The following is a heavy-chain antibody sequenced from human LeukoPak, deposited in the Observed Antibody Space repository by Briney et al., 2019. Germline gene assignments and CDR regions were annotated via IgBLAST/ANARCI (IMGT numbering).Heavy chain of an antibody. D-gene: IGHD3-22*01. CDR2: FDPEDGET. Sequence: ASVKVSCKVSVYTLTELSMHWVRQAPGKGLEWMGGFDPEDGETIYAQKFQGRVTMTGDTSTDTAYMELSSLRSEDTAVYYCATAGPYDSSDDVFRCGHWGQGTLVTVSS. CDR3: ATAGPYDSSDDVFRCGH. CDR1: VYTLTELS. J-gene: IGHJ4*02. V-gene: IGHV1-24*01.